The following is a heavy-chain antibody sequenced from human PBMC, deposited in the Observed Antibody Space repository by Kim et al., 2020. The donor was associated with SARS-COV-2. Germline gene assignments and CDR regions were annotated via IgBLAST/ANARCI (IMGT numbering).Heavy chain of an antibody. V-gene: IGHV3-21*01. J-gene: IGHJ6*02. CDR2: ISSSSSYI. CDR3: ARVPHVSYYYYGMDV. Sequence: GGSLRLSCAASGFTFSSYSMNWVRQAPGKGLEWVSSISSSSSYIYYADSGKGRFTISRDNAKNSLYLQMNSLRAEDTAVYYCARVPHVSYYYYGMDVWGQGTTVTVSS. CDR1: GFTFSSYS.